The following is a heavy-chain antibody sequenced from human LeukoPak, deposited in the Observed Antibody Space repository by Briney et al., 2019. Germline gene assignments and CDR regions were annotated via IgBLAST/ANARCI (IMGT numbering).Heavy chain of an antibody. CDR2: VSDSGGKK. V-gene: IGHV3-23*01. J-gene: IGHJ4*02. D-gene: IGHD6-6*01. CDR3: AKRVPYSSSSVYFDY. CDR1: GFTFSDYG. Sequence: PGGSLRLSCAVSGFTFSDYGMSWVRQAPGKGLEWVSSVSDSGGKKYYADSVKGRFTISRDNSKNTLYLQMNSLRPEDTAVYYCAKRVPYSSSSVYFDYWGQGTLVTVSS.